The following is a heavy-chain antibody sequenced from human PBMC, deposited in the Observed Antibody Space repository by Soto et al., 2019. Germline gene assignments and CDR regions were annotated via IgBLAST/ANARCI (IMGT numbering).Heavy chain of an antibody. CDR1: GGSISTTNW. V-gene: IGHV4-4*02. Sequence: VQLQESVPGLVKPSGTLSLTCTVSGGSISTTNWWSWVRQSPGKGLEWIGEILHIGSTNYNPSLKSRVTISIDKSKNQFSLRLSSVTAADTAVYYCASGFDSDGLYNGGHPWGQGTLVSVSS. CDR3: ASGFDSDGLYNGGHP. J-gene: IGHJ5*02. CDR2: ILHIGST. D-gene: IGHD3-22*01.